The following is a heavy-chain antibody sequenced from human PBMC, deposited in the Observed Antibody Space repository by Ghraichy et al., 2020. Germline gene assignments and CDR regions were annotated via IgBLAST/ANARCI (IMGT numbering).Heavy chain of an antibody. CDR3: ARDPHLPGEGDGMDV. Sequence: SETLSLTCTVSGGSISSGGYYWSWIRQHPGKGLEWIGYIYYSGSTYYNPSLKSRVTISVDTSKNQFSLKLSSVTAADTAVYYCARDPHLPGEGDGMDVWGQGTTVTVSS. CDR1: GGSISSGGYY. CDR2: IYYSGST. V-gene: IGHV4-31*03. D-gene: IGHD1-14*01. J-gene: IGHJ6*02.